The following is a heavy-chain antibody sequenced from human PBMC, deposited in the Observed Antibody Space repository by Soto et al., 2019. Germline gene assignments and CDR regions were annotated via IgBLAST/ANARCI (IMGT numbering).Heavy chain of an antibody. D-gene: IGHD6-6*01. CDR2: IIPFLGSS. V-gene: IGHV1-69*01. CDR3: AAKKYRTSSTNYFYNYGMDI. Sequence: QVQLVQSGAEVKRPGSSVKVSCRASGGTFSDYTFSWVRQAPGQRLEWLGGIIPFLGSSTYAHNFQARGILSADESTATAFMDLSSLRSGDTAVYYCAAKKYRTSSTNYFYNYGMDIWGQGTTVTVSS. CDR1: GGTFSDYT. J-gene: IGHJ6*02.